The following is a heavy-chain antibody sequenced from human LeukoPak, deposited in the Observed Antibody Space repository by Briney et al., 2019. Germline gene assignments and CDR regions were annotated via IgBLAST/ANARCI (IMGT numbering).Heavy chain of an antibody. Sequence: GGSLRLSCAASGFTFSSYWMHWVRQAPGKGLVWVSRINSDGSSTSYADSVKGRFTISRDNAKNTLYLQMNSLRAEDTAVYYCARVIAEAGNYYFDYWGQGTLVTVSS. CDR2: INSDGSST. D-gene: IGHD6-19*01. J-gene: IGHJ4*02. V-gene: IGHV3-74*01. CDR3: ARVIAEAGNYYFDY. CDR1: GFTFSSYW.